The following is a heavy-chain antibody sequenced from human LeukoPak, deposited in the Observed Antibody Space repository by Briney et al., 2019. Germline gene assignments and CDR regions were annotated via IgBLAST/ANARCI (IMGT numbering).Heavy chain of an antibody. CDR1: GYTFTSYG. Sequence: ASVRVSCKASGYTFTSYGISWVRQAPGQGLEWMGWISAYNGNTNYAQKLQGRVTMTTDTSTSTAYMELRSLRSDDTALYYCARAGVWDYSDTSGYHNGAFDIWGQGTMVTVSS. V-gene: IGHV1-18*01. D-gene: IGHD3-22*01. CDR3: ARAGVWDYSDTSGYHNGAFDI. J-gene: IGHJ3*02. CDR2: ISAYNGNT.